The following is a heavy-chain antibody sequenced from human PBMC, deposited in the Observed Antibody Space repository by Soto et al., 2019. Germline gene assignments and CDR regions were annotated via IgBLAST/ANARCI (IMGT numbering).Heavy chain of an antibody. CDR2: SRNKANSYTT. Sequence: EVQLVESGGGLVQPGGSLRLSCAASGFTLSDRYMDWVRQAPGKGLEWVGRSRNKANSYTTEYAASVKGRFTISRDDSKNSLDLQMRSLKTEDTAVYYCASWGWDSSSWSDDAFDVWGQGTMVTVSS. D-gene: IGHD6-13*01. J-gene: IGHJ3*01. V-gene: IGHV3-72*01. CDR3: ASWGWDSSSWSDDAFDV. CDR1: GFTLSDRY.